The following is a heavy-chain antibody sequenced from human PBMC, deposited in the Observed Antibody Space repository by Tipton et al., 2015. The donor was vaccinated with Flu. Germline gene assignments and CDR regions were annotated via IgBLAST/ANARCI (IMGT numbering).Heavy chain of an antibody. D-gene: IGHD3-10*01. CDR1: GDSLSSYY. J-gene: IGHJ6*02. CDR2: VYYSGTT. V-gene: IGHV4-59*01. CDR3: ARARAPYYYAMDV. Sequence: TLSLTCTVSGDSLSSYYWSWIRQPPGKGLEWIGQVYYSGTTNYNPSLRGRVTISVDTSKNQLSLRLSSVTAADTAVYYCARARAPYYYAMDVWGQGTPVTVSS.